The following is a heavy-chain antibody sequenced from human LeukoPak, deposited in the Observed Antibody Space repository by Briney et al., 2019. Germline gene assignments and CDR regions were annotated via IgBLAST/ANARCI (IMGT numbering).Heavy chain of an antibody. Sequence: PGGSLRLSCAASGFTFSSYWMSWVRQAPGKGLEWVANINQEGSEKNYVHSVKGRFTISRDNAKNSLYLQMNSLRAEDTAVYYCASGTIAAAGYYYFDYWGQGTQVTVSS. V-gene: IGHV3-7*02. J-gene: IGHJ4*02. D-gene: IGHD6-13*01. CDR1: GFTFSSYW. CDR3: ASGTIAAAGYYYFDY. CDR2: INQEGSEK.